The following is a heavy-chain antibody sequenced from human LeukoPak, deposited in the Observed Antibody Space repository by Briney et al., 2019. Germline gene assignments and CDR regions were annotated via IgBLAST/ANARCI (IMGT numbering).Heavy chain of an antibody. D-gene: IGHD3-22*01. CDR3: AKRGYYDSSGYPEPVSDY. J-gene: IGHJ4*02. CDR2: ISYDGSNK. V-gene: IGHV3-30*18. Sequence: GGSLRLSCAASGFTFSSYGMHWVRQAPGKGLEWVAVISYDGSNKYYADSVKGRFTISRDSSKNTLYLQMNSLRAEDTAVYYCAKRGYYDSSGYPEPVSDYWGQGTLVTVSS. CDR1: GFTFSSYG.